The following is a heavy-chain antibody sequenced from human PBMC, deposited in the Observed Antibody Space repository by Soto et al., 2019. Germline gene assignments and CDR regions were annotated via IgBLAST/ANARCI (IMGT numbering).Heavy chain of an antibody. D-gene: IGHD3-3*01. CDR3: ARDRGYDFWSGLSDFDY. Sequence: ASVKVSCKASGYTFTSYGISWVRQAPGQGLEWMGWISAYNGNTNYAQKLQGRVTMTTDTSTSTAYMELRSLRSDDTAVYYCARDRGYDFWSGLSDFDYWGQGNLVTVSS. CDR2: ISAYNGNT. CDR1: GYTFTSYG. V-gene: IGHV1-18*04. J-gene: IGHJ4*02.